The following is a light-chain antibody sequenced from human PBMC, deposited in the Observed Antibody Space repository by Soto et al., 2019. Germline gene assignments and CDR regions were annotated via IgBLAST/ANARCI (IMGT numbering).Light chain of an antibody. CDR3: QQYKDSMWT. CDR2: DAF. V-gene: IGKV3-11*01. CDR1: QSVGIY. J-gene: IGKJ1*01. Sequence: NFLTQSPATLSLSPGERATLSCRASQSVGIYLAWYQQKPGQAPRLLIYDAFQRATGIPARFSGSGSGTDFTLTISSLEPEDFATYYCQQYKDSMWTFGQGTKVESK.